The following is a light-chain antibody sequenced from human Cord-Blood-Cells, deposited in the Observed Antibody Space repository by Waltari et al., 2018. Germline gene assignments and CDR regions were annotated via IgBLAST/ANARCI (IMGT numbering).Light chain of an antibody. CDR1: SLSSSY. CDR3: NSRDSSGNHWV. CDR2: GKN. J-gene: IGLJ3*02. Sequence: SSELPQDPAVSVALGQTVGLTCQGGSLSSSYASWDQQKPGPAPVLVIYGKNNRPSGIPDRFSGSSSGNTASLTITGAQAEDEADYYCNSRDSSGNHWVFGGGTKLTVL. V-gene: IGLV3-19*01.